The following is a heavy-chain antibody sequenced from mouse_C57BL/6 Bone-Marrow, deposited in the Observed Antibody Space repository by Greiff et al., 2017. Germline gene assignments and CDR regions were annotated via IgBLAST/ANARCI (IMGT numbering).Heavy chain of an antibody. Sequence: EVQLQESGEGLVKPGGSLKLSSAASGFTFSSYAMSWVRQTPEKRLEWVAYISSGGDYIYYADTVKGRFTISRDNARNTLYLQMSSLKSEDTAMYYCTRFYYDYDYWYFDVWGTGTTVTVSS. V-gene: IGHV5-9-1*02. J-gene: IGHJ1*03. CDR1: GFTFSSYA. CDR3: TRFYYDYDYWYFDV. CDR2: ISSGGDYI. D-gene: IGHD2-4*01.